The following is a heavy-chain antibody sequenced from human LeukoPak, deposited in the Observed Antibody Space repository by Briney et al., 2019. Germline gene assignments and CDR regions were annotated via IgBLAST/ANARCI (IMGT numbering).Heavy chain of an antibody. CDR2: ISGSGGST. V-gene: IGHV3-23*01. CDR3: AKAQQWLAVDYYYGMDV. J-gene: IGHJ6*02. D-gene: IGHD6-19*01. CDR1: GFTFSSYA. Sequence: KAGGSLRLSCAASGFTFSSYAMSWVRQAPGKGLEWVSAISGSGGSTYYADSVKGRFTISRDNSKNTLYLQMNSLRAEDTAVYYCAKAQQWLAVDYYYGMDVWGQGTTVTVSS.